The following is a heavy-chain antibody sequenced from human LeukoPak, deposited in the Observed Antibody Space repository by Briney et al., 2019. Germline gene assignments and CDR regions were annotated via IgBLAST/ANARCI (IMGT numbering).Heavy chain of an antibody. J-gene: IGHJ4*02. CDR2: INPSGGST. Sequence: ASVKVSCKASGYTFTSYYMHWVRQAPGQGLEWMGIINPSGGSTSYAQKFQGRVTMTRDMSTSTDYMELSSLRSEDTAVYYCARGGAGCSSTSCYFFYFDYWGQGTLVTVSS. CDR3: ARGGAGCSSTSCYFFYFDY. D-gene: IGHD2-2*01. CDR1: GYTFTSYY. V-gene: IGHV1-46*01.